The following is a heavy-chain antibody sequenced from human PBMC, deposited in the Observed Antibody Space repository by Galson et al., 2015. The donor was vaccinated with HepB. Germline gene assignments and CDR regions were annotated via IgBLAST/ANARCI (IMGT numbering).Heavy chain of an antibody. Sequence: SLRLSCAASGFTFSSYGMHWVRQAPGKGLEWVAVIWYDGSNKYYADSVKGRFTISRDNSKNTLYLQMNSLRAEDTAVYYCARDGSTTYYYYGMDVWGQGTTVTVPS. V-gene: IGHV3-33*01. J-gene: IGHJ6*02. CDR1: GFTFSSYG. CDR2: IWYDGSNK. CDR3: ARDGSTTYYYYGMDV. D-gene: IGHD2-2*01.